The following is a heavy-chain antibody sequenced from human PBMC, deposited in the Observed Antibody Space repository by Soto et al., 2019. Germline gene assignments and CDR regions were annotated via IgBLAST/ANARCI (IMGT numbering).Heavy chain of an antibody. J-gene: IGHJ6*02. CDR3: ARLRAVTTEYYYYYGMDV. D-gene: IGHD4-4*01. Sequence: GESLKISCKGSGYSFTSYWISWVRQMPGKGLEWMGRIDPSDSYTNYSPSFQGHVTISADKSISTAYLQWSSLKASDTAMYYCARLRAVTTEYYYYYGMDVWGQGTTVTVSS. V-gene: IGHV5-10-1*01. CDR2: IDPSDSYT. CDR1: GYSFTSYW.